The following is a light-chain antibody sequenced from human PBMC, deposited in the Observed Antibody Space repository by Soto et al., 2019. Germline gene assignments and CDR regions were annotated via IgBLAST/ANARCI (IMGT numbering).Light chain of an antibody. Sequence: NVLTQSPGTLSLSPGERATLSCRASQSLSGNYLAWYQQKPGQAPRVLIYRASIRATGISDRFSGSGSGTDFTLTISRLEPEDFAVYYCQHYGASPWTFGQGTKVEIK. CDR2: RAS. CDR3: QHYGASPWT. J-gene: IGKJ1*01. CDR1: QSLSGNY. V-gene: IGKV3-20*01.